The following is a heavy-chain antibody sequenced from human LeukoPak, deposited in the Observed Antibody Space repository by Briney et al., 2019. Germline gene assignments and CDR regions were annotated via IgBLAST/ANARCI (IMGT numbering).Heavy chain of an antibody. V-gene: IGHV3-48*04. J-gene: IGHJ4*02. CDR3: AKDDAYLQYDD. CDR2: ISTRGTTI. Sequence: GGSLRLSCEASGFTFSSYNMNWVRQAPGKGLEWVSHISTRGTTINYVDSVRGRFTISRDDAKKLVHLQMNSLRAEDTAIYYCAKDDAYLQYDDWGQGTLVTVSS. D-gene: IGHD5-24*01. CDR1: GFTFSSYN.